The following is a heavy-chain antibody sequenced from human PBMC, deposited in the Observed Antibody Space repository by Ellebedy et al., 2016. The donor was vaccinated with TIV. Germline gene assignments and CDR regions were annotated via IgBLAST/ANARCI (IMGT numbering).Heavy chain of an antibody. Sequence: GESLKISCAASGFIFSSYGMHWVRQAPRKGLEWVAFIRYDGTNKFYADSVKGRFIISRDNSKNTLYLQMNSLRAEDTAVYYCARAGFGELSRIDHWGQGTLVTVSS. J-gene: IGHJ4*02. D-gene: IGHD3-10*01. CDR1: GFIFSSYG. CDR3: ARAGFGELSRIDH. V-gene: IGHV3-30*02. CDR2: IRYDGTNK.